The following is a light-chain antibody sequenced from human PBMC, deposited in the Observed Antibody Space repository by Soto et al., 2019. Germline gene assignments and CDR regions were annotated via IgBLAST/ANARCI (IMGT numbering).Light chain of an antibody. CDR3: QQSYSTPPGT. V-gene: IGKV1-39*01. CDR1: QSISSY. J-gene: IGKJ1*01. CDR2: AAS. Sequence: DIQMTQSPSSLSASVGDRVTITCRASQSISSYLHCYQQKPGKAPKLLMYAASSLQSGVTSRFSSSGAGTDFTLTISSLQPEDFATYYCQQSYSTPPGTFGQGTKVDIK.